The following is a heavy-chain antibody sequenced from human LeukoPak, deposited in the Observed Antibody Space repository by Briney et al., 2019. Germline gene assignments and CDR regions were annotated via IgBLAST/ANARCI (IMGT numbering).Heavy chain of an antibody. V-gene: IGHV3-7*03. D-gene: IGHD6-13*01. CDR1: GFTLSSYW. CDR2: INQDGSEK. Sequence: GGSLRLSCAVSGFTLSSYWMRWARHAPGGGLEWVANINQDGSEKYYVDSVKGRFTISRHNAENSLSLQMNSLRAEGTAVYYCASAGGDSRSPLPFYCWGQGTLVTVSS. J-gene: IGHJ4*02. CDR3: ASAGGDSRSPLPFYC.